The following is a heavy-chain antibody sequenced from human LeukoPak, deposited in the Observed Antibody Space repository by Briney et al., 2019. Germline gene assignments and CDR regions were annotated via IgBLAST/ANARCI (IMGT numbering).Heavy chain of an antibody. V-gene: IGHV1-46*01. CDR1: GYTFTSYC. D-gene: IGHD2-2*01. J-gene: IGHJ4*02. Sequence: ASVKVSCKASGYTFTSYCMHWVRQAPGQGLEWMGIINPSGGSTSYAQKFQGRVTMTRDTSTSTVYMELSSLRSEDTAVYYCARDMYCSSTSCYDVNDYWGQGTLVTVSS. CDR2: INPSGGST. CDR3: ARDMYCSSTSCYDVNDY.